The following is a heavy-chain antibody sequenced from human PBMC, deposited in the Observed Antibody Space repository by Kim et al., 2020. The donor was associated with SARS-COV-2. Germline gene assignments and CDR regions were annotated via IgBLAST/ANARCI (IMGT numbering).Heavy chain of an antibody. CDR1: GFTFGDYA. Sequence: GGSLRLSCAASGFTFGDYAMRWVRQAPGKGLEWVSCITWKSGSIGYADSVKGRFTISRDNAKNSLYLQMNSLRAEDTALYYCAKAATYDILTGSFDY. CDR2: ITWKSGSI. CDR3: AKAATYDILTGSFDY. V-gene: IGHV3-9*01. J-gene: IGHJ4*01. D-gene: IGHD3-9*01.